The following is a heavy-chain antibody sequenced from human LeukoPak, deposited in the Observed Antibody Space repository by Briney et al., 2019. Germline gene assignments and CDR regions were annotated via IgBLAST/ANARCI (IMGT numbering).Heavy chain of an antibody. CDR3: AREYCSGGSCYSRQEYYLDY. D-gene: IGHD2-15*01. CDR2: IYTSGST. J-gene: IGHJ4*02. V-gene: IGHV4-61*02. Sequence: SETLSLTCTVSGGSISSGSYYWSWIRQPAGKGLEWIGRIYTSGSTNYNPSLKSRVTISVDTSKNQFSLKLSSVTAADTAVYYCAREYCSGGSCYSRQEYYLDYWGQGTLVTVSS. CDR1: GGSISSGSYY.